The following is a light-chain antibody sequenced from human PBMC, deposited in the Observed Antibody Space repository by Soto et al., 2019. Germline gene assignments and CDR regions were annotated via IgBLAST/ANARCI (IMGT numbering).Light chain of an antibody. J-gene: IGKJ4*01. Sequence: DIQMTQSPSSLSASVGDRVTITCRASQYIGNYLNWYHHKPGKAPQLLIYGASTLQSGVPSRFSGSGSETEFTLSISSLQPEDFATYFCQQIYSAPLTFGGGTKVDIK. V-gene: IGKV1-39*01. CDR3: QQIYSAPLT. CDR1: QYIGNY. CDR2: GAS.